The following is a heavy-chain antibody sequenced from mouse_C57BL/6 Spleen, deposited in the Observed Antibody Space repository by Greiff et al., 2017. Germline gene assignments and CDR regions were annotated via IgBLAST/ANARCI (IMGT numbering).Heavy chain of an antibody. CDR1: GYTFTDHT. J-gene: IGHJ4*01. Sequence: QVQLQQSDAGLVKPGASVKISCKVSGYTFTDHTIHWMKQRPEQGLEWIGYIYPSSGSTKYNEKFKGQATLNADKSSSTAYMQLNSLTSEVSAVYICGRVYNGNAMDYWGQGTSVTVAS. D-gene: IGHD1-1*01. CDR2: IYPSSGST. CDR3: GRVYNGNAMDY. V-gene: IGHV1-78*01.